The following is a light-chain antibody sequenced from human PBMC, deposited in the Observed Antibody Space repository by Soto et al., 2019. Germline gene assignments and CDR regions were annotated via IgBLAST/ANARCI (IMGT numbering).Light chain of an antibody. CDR3: QQSYSTPWT. CDR1: QSISSY. CDR2: AAS. J-gene: IGKJ2*01. V-gene: IGKV1-39*01. Sequence: DIQMTQSPSSLSTSVGDRVTITCRARQSISSYLNWYQQKPGKAPKLLIYAASSWQSGVPSRFSGSGSGTDFTLTINSLQPEYFATYYCQQSYSTPWTFGQGPKLEIK.